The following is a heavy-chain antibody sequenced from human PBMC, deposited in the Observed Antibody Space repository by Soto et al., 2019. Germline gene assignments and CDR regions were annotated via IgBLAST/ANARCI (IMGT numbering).Heavy chain of an antibody. CDR2: ISGSGGST. Sequence: GGSLRLSCAASGFTFSGYAMDWVRQAPGKGLEWVSTISGSGGSTYYADSVRGRFTISRDKSKNTLYLQMNSLRAEDTAVYYCAKNYDSSGYYQNNYFDYWGQGTLVTVSS. CDR1: GFTFSGYA. D-gene: IGHD3-22*01. V-gene: IGHV3-23*01. CDR3: AKNYDSSGYYQNNYFDY. J-gene: IGHJ4*02.